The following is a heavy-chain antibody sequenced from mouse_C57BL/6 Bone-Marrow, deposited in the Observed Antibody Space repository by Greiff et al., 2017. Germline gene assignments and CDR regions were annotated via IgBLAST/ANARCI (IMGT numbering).Heavy chain of an antibody. J-gene: IGHJ4*01. CDR2: ISSGSSTI. Sequence: EVQGVESGGGLVKPGGSLKLSCAASGFTFSDYGMHWVRQAPEKGLEWVAYISSGSSTIYYADPVKGRFTISRDNAKNTLFLQMTSLRSEDTAMYYCARSSLLNMDYWGQGTSVTVSS. CDR3: ARSSLLNMDY. V-gene: IGHV5-17*01. CDR1: GFTFSDYG. D-gene: IGHD2-10*01.